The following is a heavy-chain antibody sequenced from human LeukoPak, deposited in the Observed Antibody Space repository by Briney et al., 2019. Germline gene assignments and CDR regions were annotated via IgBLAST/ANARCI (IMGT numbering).Heavy chain of an antibody. J-gene: IGHJ4*02. CDR3: ARVGSGGYSGYEHGFPPYFDY. CDR1: GGAISKSSYY. Sequence: SETLSLTCTVSGGAISKSSYYWAWIRQHPGKGLEWIGYIYYSGSTYYNPSLKSRVTISVDTSKNQFSLKLSSVTAADTAVCYCARVGSGGYSGYEHGFPPYFDYWGQGTLVTVSS. D-gene: IGHD5-12*01. CDR2: IYYSGST. V-gene: IGHV4-31*03.